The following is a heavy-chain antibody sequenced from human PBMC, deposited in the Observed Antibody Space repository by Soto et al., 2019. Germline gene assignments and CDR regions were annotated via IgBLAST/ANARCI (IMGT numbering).Heavy chain of an antibody. CDR3: ATRIVVVPAAILFDY. V-gene: IGHV3-53*01. Sequence: EVQLVESGGGLIQPGGSLRLSCAASGFTVSSNYMSWVRQAPGKGLEWVSVIYSGGSTYYADSVKGRFTISRDNSKNTLYLQMNSLRAEDTAVYYCATRIVVVPAAILFDYWGQGTLVTVSS. J-gene: IGHJ4*02. CDR2: IYSGGST. D-gene: IGHD2-2*02. CDR1: GFTVSSNY.